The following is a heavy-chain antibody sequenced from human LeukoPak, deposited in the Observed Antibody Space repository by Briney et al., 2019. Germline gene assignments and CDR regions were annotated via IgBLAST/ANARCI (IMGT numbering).Heavy chain of an antibody. V-gene: IGHV4-34*01. CDR3: ARRLGYYGSGSRWFDP. J-gene: IGHJ5*02. D-gene: IGHD3-10*01. Sequence: KTSETLSLTCAVYGGSFSGYYWSWIRQPPGKGLEWIGEINHSGSTNYNPSLKSRVTISVDTSKNQFSLKLSSVTAADTAVYYCARRLGYYGSGSRWFDPWGQGTLVTVSS. CDR1: GGSFSGYY. CDR2: INHSGST.